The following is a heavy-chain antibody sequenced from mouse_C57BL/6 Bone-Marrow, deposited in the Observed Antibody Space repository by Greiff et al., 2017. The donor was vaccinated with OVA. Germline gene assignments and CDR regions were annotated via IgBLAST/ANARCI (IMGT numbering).Heavy chain of an antibody. CDR1: GFTFSSYG. CDR3: ARRGWLLRGYYAMYS. Sequence: EVQVVESGGDLVKPGGSLKLSCAASGFTFSSYGMSWVRQTPDKRLEWVATISSGGSYTYYPDSVKGRFTISRDNAKNTLYLQMSSLKSEDTAMYYCARRGWLLRGYYAMYSWGQGTSVTVSS. CDR2: ISSGGSYT. D-gene: IGHD2-3*01. V-gene: IGHV5-6*01. J-gene: IGHJ4*01.